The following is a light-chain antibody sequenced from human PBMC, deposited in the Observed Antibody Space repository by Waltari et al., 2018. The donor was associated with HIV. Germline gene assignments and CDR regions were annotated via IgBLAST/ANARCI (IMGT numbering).Light chain of an antibody. CDR2: DNS. J-gene: IGLJ2*01. CDR1: TSNIAAGFD. Sequence: QSVLTQPPSVSGAPGQRVTVPCTGTTSNIAAGFDVYWYQQLPVTAPKLLISDNSNRPAGVPDRFSGAKSGTSASLAISGLQAEDEAGYYCQSFDNNLNRVVFGGGTNLTVL. CDR3: QSFDNNLNRVV. V-gene: IGLV1-40*01.